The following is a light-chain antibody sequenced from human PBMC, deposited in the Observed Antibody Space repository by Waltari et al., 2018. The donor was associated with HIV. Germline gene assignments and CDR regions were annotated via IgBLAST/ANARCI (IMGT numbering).Light chain of an antibody. V-gene: IGLV2-14*03. Sequence: LTQPASVSGSPGQSITISCTGTNGDIGGYDFVSWYQQYPGKAPKFIIYEVRNLPSGVSHRFSGPKAGNTASLTISGLQAEDEATYYCSSYPNSRTLWLFGGGTRLTVL. CDR1: NGDIGGYDF. J-gene: IGLJ3*02. CDR2: EVR. CDR3: SSYPNSRTLWL.